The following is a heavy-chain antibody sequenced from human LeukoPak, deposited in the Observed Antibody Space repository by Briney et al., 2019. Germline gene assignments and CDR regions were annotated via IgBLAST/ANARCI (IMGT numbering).Heavy chain of an antibody. Sequence: SETLSLTCTVSGGSISSSSYYWGWIRQPPGKGLEWIGSIYCSGSTYYNPSLKSRVTISVDTSKNQFSLKLSSVTAADTAVYYCARSETGHFDYWGQGTLVTVSS. V-gene: IGHV4-39*07. D-gene: IGHD1-14*01. J-gene: IGHJ4*02. CDR1: GGSISSSSYY. CDR2: IYCSGST. CDR3: ARSETGHFDY.